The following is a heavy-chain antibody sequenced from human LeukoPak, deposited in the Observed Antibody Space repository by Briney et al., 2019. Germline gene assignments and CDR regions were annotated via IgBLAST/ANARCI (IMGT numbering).Heavy chain of an antibody. CDR1: GFTFSSYS. CDR3: ARDGSNSGPDFDY. D-gene: IGHD2/OR15-2a*01. J-gene: IGHJ4*02. Sequence: GGSLRLSCAASGFTFSSYSMNWVRRAPGKGLERVSYISSSSSPIYYTDSVKGRFTISRDNARNSLHLQMNSLRDEDTAVYYCARDGSNSGPDFDYWGQGILVTVSS. V-gene: IGHV3-48*02. CDR2: ISSSSSPI.